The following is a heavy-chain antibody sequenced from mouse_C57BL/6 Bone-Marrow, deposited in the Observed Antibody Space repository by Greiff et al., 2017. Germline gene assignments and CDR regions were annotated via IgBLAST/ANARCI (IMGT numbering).Heavy chain of an antibody. CDR2: INYDGSST. V-gene: IGHV5-16*01. CDR1: GFTFSDYY. D-gene: IGHD1-1*01. CDR3: ARDAGSTLDY. Sequence: DVKLVESEGGLVQPGSSMKLSCTASGFTFSDYYMAWVRQVPEKGLEWVANINYDGSSTYYLDSLKSRFIISRDNAKNILYLQMSSLKSEDTATYYCARDAGSTLDYWGQGTTLTVSS. J-gene: IGHJ2*01.